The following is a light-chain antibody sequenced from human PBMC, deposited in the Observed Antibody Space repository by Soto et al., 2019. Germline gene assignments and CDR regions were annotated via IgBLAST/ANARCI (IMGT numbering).Light chain of an antibody. Sequence: DIVMTQSPDSLAVSLGERATINGKSSQSVLYSSNNKNYLAWYQQRPGQPPKLLIYWASTRQSVVPDRFSGSWSGTDFALTSTNLQAEDVAVYYCQQYESTPPTFGQGTKLELK. CDR1: QSVLYSSNNKNY. V-gene: IGKV4-1*01. CDR2: WAS. J-gene: IGKJ2*01. CDR3: QQYESTPPT.